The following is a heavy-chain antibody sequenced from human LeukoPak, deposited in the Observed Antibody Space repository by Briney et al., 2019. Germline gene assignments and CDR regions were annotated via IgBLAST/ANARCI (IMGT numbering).Heavy chain of an antibody. V-gene: IGHV4-59*08. CDR1: GGSINSHY. CDR2: IYYTGKI. D-gene: IGHD6-19*01. J-gene: IGHJ4*02. Sequence: SETLSLTCAASGGSINSHYWGWIRQPPGKGLQWIGDIYYTGKINYNPSLKSRVTITLDTSKDHLSLNLTSVLAADTAIYYCVRRDTGWNYFDYWGQGILVTVSS. CDR3: VRRDTGWNYFDY.